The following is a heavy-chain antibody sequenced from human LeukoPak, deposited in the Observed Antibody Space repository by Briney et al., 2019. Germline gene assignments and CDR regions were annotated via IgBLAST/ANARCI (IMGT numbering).Heavy chain of an antibody. CDR1: GYTFTSYG. CDR2: MNPNSGNT. J-gene: IGHJ5*02. V-gene: IGHV1-8*02. CDR3: GRGIQSFDP. Sequence: ASVKVSCKASGYTFTSYGISWVRQAPGQGLEWMGWMNPNSGNTGYAQKFQGRVTMTRNTSISTAYMELSSLRSEDTAVYYCGRGIQSFDPWGQGTLVTVSS.